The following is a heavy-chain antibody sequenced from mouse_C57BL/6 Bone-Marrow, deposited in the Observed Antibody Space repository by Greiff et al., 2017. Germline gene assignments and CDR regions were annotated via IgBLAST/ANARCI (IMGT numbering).Heavy chain of an antibody. CDR3: ANYYRGCAY. CDR1: GYTFTSYW. Sequence: QVQLQQPGAELVRPGSSVKLSCKASGYTFTSYWMDWVKQRPGQGLEWIGNIYPSDSETHYNQKFKDKATLTVDKSSSTAYMQLSSLTSEDSAVYYCANYYRGCAYWGQGTLVTVSA. CDR2: IYPSDSET. V-gene: IGHV1-61*01. D-gene: IGHD2-12*01. J-gene: IGHJ3*01.